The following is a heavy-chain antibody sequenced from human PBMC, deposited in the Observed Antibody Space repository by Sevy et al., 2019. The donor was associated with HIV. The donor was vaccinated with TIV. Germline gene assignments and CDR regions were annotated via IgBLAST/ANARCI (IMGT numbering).Heavy chain of an antibody. V-gene: IGHV3-9*01. Sequence: GGSLRLSCAASGFTFDDYAMHWVRQAPGKGLEWVSGISWNSGSIGYADSVKGRFTISRDNAKNSLYLQMNSLRAEDTALYYCAKDGYCSSTSCPGASYYYYMDVWGKGTTVTVSS. CDR3: AKDGYCSSTSCPGASYYYYMDV. J-gene: IGHJ6*03. D-gene: IGHD2-2*01. CDR1: GFTFDDYA. CDR2: ISWNSGSI.